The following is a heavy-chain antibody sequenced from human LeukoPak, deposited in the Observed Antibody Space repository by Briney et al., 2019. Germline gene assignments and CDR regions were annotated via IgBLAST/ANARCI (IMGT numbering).Heavy chain of an antibody. D-gene: IGHD2-2*03. CDR3: ARDPGYCSSTSCYPYFDY. Sequence: GASVKVSCKASGYTFTGYYMHWVRQAPGQGLEWMRWINPNSGGTNYAQKFQGRVTMTRDTSISTAYMELSRLRSDDTAVYYCARDPGYCSSTSCYPYFDYWGQGTLVTVSS. V-gene: IGHV1-2*02. CDR2: INPNSGGT. CDR1: GYTFTGYY. J-gene: IGHJ4*02.